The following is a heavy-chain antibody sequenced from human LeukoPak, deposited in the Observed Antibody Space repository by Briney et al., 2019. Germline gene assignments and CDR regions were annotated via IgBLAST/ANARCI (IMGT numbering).Heavy chain of an antibody. V-gene: IGHV4-39*01. Sequence: SETLSLTCTVSGGSISSSSYYWGWIRQPPGKGLEWIGSIYYSGSTYYNPSLKSRVTISVDTSKNQFSLKLSSVTAADTAVYYCAGRIGAAPLNRFDHWGQGTLVTVSS. CDR2: IYYSGST. D-gene: IGHD3-10*01. J-gene: IGHJ5*02. CDR3: AGRIGAAPLNRFDH. CDR1: GGSISSSSYY.